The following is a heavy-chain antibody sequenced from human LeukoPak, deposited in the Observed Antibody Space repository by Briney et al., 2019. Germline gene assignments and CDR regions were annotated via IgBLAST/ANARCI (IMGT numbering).Heavy chain of an antibody. Sequence: TGGSLRLSCAASGFTFSNYAMSWVRQAPGKGLEWISAISGSGDYTYNADSVKGRFTISRDNSKNTLYLQMNSLRAEDTAVYYCASLNYLDYWGQGTLVTVSS. CDR1: GFTFSNYA. V-gene: IGHV3-23*01. J-gene: IGHJ4*02. CDR3: ASLNYLDY. CDR2: ISGSGDYT.